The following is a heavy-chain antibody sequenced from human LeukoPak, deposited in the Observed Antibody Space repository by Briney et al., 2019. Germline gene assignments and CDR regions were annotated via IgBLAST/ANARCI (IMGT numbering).Heavy chain of an antibody. CDR1: GGSFSGYY. CDR2: INHSGST. Sequence: SETLSLTCAGYGGSFSGYYGSGLRQPPGKGLEWSGEINHSGSTNYNQSLKSRVTISVDTSKNQFSLKLSSVTAADTAVYYCARGYDFWSGYFKGRKWFDHWGQGTLVTVSS. V-gene: IGHV4-34*01. D-gene: IGHD3-3*01. J-gene: IGHJ5*02. CDR3: ARGYDFWSGYFKGRKWFDH.